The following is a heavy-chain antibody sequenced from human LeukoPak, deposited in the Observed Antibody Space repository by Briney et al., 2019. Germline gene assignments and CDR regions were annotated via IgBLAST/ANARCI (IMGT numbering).Heavy chain of an antibody. CDR3: ARHNVLRFLEWLLPEYYYGMDV. CDR1: GYTFTSYD. D-gene: IGHD3-3*01. CDR2: MNPNSGNT. V-gene: IGHV1-8*01. J-gene: IGHJ6*02. Sequence: ASVKVSCKASGYTFTSYDIHWVRQAPGQGLEWMGWMNPNSGNTGYAQKFQGRVTMTRNTSISTAYMELSSLRSEDTAVYYCARHNVLRFLEWLLPEYYYGMDVWGQGTTVTVSS.